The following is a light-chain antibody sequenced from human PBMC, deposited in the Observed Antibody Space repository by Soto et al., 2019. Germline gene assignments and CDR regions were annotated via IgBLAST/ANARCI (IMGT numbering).Light chain of an antibody. CDR2: GTN. CDR1: SSNIETNYD. Sequence: QSVLTQPPSVSGAPGQRVAISCTGSSSNIETNYDVHWYHHLPGTAPKLLIYGTNNRPSGVPDRFSGSRSGTSASLAITGLQAEDEGDYYCSSHTSSYTLDVAFGGGTKLTVL. J-gene: IGLJ2*01. V-gene: IGLV1-40*01. CDR3: SSHTSSYTLDVA.